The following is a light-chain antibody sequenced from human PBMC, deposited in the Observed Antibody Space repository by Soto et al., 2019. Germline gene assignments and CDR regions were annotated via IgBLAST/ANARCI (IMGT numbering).Light chain of an antibody. CDR1: QSVSSN. CDR2: GAS. V-gene: IGKV3-15*01. Sequence: EIVMTQSPATLSVSPGERATLSCRASQSVSSNLAWYQQKPGQAPRLLIYGASTRATGIPARFSGSGSGTEFTLTISSLQSEDFAVYYCQQYNNWPFTFGPGTTVDI. CDR3: QQYNNWPFT. J-gene: IGKJ3*01.